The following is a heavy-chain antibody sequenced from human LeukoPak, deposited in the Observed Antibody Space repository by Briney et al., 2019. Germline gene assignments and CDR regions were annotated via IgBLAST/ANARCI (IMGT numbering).Heavy chain of an antibody. D-gene: IGHD4-17*01. CDR2: ISSGGGNL. CDR3: ARDPSGDYYFDY. Sequence: PGGSLRLSCAASGFTFSDYYMSWIRQAPRKGLEWVSYISSGGGNLYYADSVKGRFTISRDNAKNSLHLQMNSLRAEDTAVYYCARDPSGDYYFDYWGQGTLVTVSS. CDR1: GFTFSDYY. V-gene: IGHV3-11*04. J-gene: IGHJ4*02.